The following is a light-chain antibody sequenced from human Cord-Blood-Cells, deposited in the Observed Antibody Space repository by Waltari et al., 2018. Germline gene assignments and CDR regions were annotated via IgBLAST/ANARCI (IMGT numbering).Light chain of an antibody. CDR2: GGS. CDR3: CSYAGSSTYVV. J-gene: IGLJ2*01. Sequence: QSALTQPASVSGSPGQSITISCTGTSSDVGSYNLVSWYQQHPGKAPKLMIYGGSKRPSGVYNRFSGSKSGNTASLTISGLQAEDEADYYCCSYAGSSTYVVFGGGTKLTVL. CDR1: SSDVGSYNL. V-gene: IGLV2-23*01.